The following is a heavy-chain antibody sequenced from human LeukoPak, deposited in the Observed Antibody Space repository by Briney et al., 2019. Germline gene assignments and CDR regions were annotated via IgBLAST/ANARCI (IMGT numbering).Heavy chain of an antibody. CDR2: IYHSGSN. CDR1: GGSISSSHW. J-gene: IGHJ5*02. V-gene: IGHV4-4*02. Sequence: SSETLSLTCAVSGGSISSSHWWSWVRQPPGKGLEWIGDIYHSGSNNCNPSLKSRVTILVDKSKNQFSLKLSSVTAADTAVYYCARRGSYGHDYVWGSYRQNWFDPWGQGTLVTVSS. CDR3: ARRGSYGHDYVWGSYRQNWFDP. D-gene: IGHD3-16*02.